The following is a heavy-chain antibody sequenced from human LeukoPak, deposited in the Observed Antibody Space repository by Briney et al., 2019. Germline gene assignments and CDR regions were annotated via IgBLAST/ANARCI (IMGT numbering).Heavy chain of an antibody. V-gene: IGHV1-69*08. J-gene: IGHJ6*03. CDR2: IIPVLGTT. CDR3: ARAVPLGPYYYYYYMDV. Sequence: ASVKVSCKASGYTFTSYYMHWVRQAPGQGLEWMGRIIPVLGTTNYAQKFKGRVTITADKSTSTAYMELSSLRTEDTAVYYCARAVPLGPYYYYYYMDVWGKGTTVTVSS. CDR1: GYTFTSYY. D-gene: IGHD3-16*01.